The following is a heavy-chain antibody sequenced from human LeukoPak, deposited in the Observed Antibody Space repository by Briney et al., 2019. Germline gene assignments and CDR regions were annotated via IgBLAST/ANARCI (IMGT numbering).Heavy chain of an antibody. V-gene: IGHV4-59*12. CDR1: GGSINTYY. J-gene: IGHJ4*02. CDR3: ARGDYSDYGDF. D-gene: IGHD4-11*01. CDR2: IYYSGST. Sequence: SETLSLTCTVSGGSINTYYWSWIRQPPGKGLEWIGYIYYSGSTNCNPSLKSRVTMSVDTSKNQFSLKLSSVTAADTAVYYCARGDYSDYGDFWGQGTLVTVSS.